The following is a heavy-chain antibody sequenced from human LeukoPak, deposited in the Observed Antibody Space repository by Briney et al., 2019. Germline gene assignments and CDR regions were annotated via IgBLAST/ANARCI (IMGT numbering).Heavy chain of an antibody. Sequence: PSQTLSLTCTVAGGSISSGSNYWSWIRQPAGKGLEWIGRIDTRGSANSNPSLKSRVTISVDTSKNQFFLKLSSVTAADTAVYYCARDMGSGTDYYYYYMDVWGKGTTVTVSS. CDR1: GGSISSGSNY. V-gene: IGHV4-61*02. J-gene: IGHJ6*03. CDR2: IDTRGSA. CDR3: ARDMGSGTDYYYYYMDV. D-gene: IGHD3-10*01.